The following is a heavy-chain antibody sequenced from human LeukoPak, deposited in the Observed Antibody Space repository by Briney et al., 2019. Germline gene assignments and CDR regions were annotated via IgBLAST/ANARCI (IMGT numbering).Heavy chain of an antibody. CDR1: GYTFTSYG. D-gene: IGHD3-22*01. J-gene: IGHJ3*02. V-gene: IGHV1-18*01. CDR3: ARERYYYDSSGPHAFDI. CDR2: ISAYNGNT. Sequence: ASVKVSCKASGYTFTSYGISWVRQAPGQGLEWMGWISAYNGNTNYAQKLQGRVTMTTDTSTSTAYMELSSLRSEDTAVYYCARERYYYDSSGPHAFDIWGQGTMVTVSS.